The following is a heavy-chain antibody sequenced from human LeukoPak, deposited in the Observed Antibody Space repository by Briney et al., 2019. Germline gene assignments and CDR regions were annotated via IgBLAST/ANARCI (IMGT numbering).Heavy chain of an antibody. CDR1: GGSISSYY. V-gene: IGHV4-59*01. CDR3: ARDRHDYGDGWFDP. Sequence: SETLSLTCTVSGGSISSYYWSWIRQPPGKGLEWIGYIYYSGSTNYNPSLKSRVTISVDTSKNQFSLKLSSVTAADTAVYYCARDRHDYGDGWFDPWGQGTLVTVSS. J-gene: IGHJ5*02. D-gene: IGHD4-17*01. CDR2: IYYSGST.